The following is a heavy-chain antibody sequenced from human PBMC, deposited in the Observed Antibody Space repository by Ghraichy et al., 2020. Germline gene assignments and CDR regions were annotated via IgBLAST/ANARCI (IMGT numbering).Heavy chain of an antibody. CDR3: AKDGDSSGFPNYFDY. CDR1: GFTFSSYA. J-gene: IGHJ4*02. V-gene: IGHV3-23*01. D-gene: IGHD3-22*01. Sequence: GGSLRLSCAASGFTFSSYAMSWVRQAPGKGLEWVSAISGSGGSTYYADSVKGRFTISRDNSKNTLYLQMNSLRAEDTAVYYCAKDGDSSGFPNYFDYWGQGTLVTVSS. CDR2: ISGSGGST.